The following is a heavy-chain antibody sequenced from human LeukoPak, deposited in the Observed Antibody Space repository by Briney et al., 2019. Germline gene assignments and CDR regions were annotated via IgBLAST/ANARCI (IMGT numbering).Heavy chain of an antibody. CDR3: ARDRIAYSGSSYYYYGMDV. CDR2: IYSGGST. V-gene: IGHV3-66*01. D-gene: IGHD1-26*01. CDR1: GFTVSSNY. Sequence: GGSLRLSCAAPGFTVSSNYMSWVRQAPGKGLEWVSVIYSGGSTYYADSVKGRFTISRDNSKNTLYLQMNSLRAEDTAVYYCARDRIAYSGSSYYYYGMDVWGQGTTVTVSS. J-gene: IGHJ6*02.